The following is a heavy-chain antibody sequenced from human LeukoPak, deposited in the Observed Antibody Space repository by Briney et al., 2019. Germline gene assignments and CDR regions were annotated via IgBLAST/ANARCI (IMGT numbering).Heavy chain of an antibody. D-gene: IGHD6-13*01. CDR1: GFTFSTYA. J-gene: IGHJ5*02. CDR2: IGSNGVDT. Sequence: GGSLRLSCTASGFTFSTYAMGWARQAPGKGLEWVSGIGSNGVDTYYADSAKGRFTISRDNSKNTVYLQMNSLRAEDTAVYYCAKDRDIAAAGTPNWFDPWGQGTLVTVSS. V-gene: IGHV3-23*01. CDR3: AKDRDIAAAGTPNWFDP.